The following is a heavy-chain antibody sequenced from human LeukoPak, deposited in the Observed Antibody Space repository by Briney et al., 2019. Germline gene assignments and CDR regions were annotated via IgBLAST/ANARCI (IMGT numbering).Heavy chain of an antibody. CDR2: ISNDGTTT. Sequence: GGSLRLSCAVSGFTFSGYWMLWVRQAPGTGLVWFSRISNDGTTTNYADSVKGRFTISRDNAKNTLYLQMNSLRAEDTAVYYCARDYYGSGSYWGQGALVTVSS. V-gene: IGHV3-74*01. CDR1: GFTFSGYW. J-gene: IGHJ4*02. D-gene: IGHD3-10*01. CDR3: ARDYYGSGSY.